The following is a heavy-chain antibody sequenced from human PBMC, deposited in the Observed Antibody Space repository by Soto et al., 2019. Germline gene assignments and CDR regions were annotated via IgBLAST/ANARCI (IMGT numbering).Heavy chain of an antibody. D-gene: IGHD6-13*01. CDR2: INAGNGNT. J-gene: IGHJ4*02. CDR1: GYTFTSYA. V-gene: IGHV1-3*01. CDR3: ARVHPQQQLAFDY. Sequence: QVQLVQSGAEVKKPGASVKVSCKASGYTFTSYAMHWVRQAPGQRLEWMGWINAGNGNTKYSQKFQGRVTITRDTSASTAYMELSSLRSEDTAVYYCARVHPQQQLAFDYWGRGTLVTVSS.